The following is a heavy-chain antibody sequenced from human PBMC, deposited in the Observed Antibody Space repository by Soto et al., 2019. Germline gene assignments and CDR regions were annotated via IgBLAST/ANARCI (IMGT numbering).Heavy chain of an antibody. V-gene: IGHV3-64D*06. CDR3: VQARWVAY. Sequence: PWGSLRLSCAASGFTFSSDGMHWFRQAPGKGLEYVSSISSNGDNTHYADSVKGRFTISRDNSKNTLYLQMSSLRAEDTAVYYCVQARWVAYWGQGVLVTVSS. CDR1: GFTFSSDG. D-gene: IGHD6-13*01. J-gene: IGHJ4*02. CDR2: ISSNGDNT.